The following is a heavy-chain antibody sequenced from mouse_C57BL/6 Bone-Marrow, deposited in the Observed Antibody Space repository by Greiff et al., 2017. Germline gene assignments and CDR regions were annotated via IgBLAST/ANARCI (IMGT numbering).Heavy chain of an antibody. D-gene: IGHD1-1*01. CDR2: INPSSGYT. Sequence: QVQLQQSGAELARPGASVKMSCTASGYTFTSYTMHWVKQRPGQGLEWIGYINPSSGYTKYNQKFKDKATLTADHSSSTAYMQLSSLTSEDSAVYYCARKGYGGLRDGSYWYFEVWGAGTTVTVSS. CDR3: ARKGYGGLRDGSYWYFEV. V-gene: IGHV1-4*01. J-gene: IGHJ1*01. CDR1: GYTFTSYT.